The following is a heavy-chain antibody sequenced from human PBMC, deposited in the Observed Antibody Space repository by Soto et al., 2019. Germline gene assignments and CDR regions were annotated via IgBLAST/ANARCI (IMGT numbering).Heavy chain of an antibody. J-gene: IGHJ4*02. CDR3: ARDLRGDVVVVAAPPGY. CDR2: INWNGGST. V-gene: IGHV3-20*04. D-gene: IGHD2-15*01. Sequence: LRLSCAASGFTFDDFGMSWVRQAPGKGLEWVSGINWNGGSTGYADSVKGRFTISRDNAKNSLYLQMNSLRAEDTALYYCARDLRGDVVVVAAPPGYWGQGTLVTVSS. CDR1: GFTFDDFG.